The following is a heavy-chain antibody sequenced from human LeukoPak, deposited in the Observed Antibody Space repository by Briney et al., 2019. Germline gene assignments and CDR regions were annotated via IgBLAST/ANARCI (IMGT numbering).Heavy chain of an antibody. Sequence: GGSLRLSCAASGFTFSRFWMNWVRHAPGRGLEWVANIDQSGGRNNYVDSVKGRFTISRDNAKNSLFLEMSSLRADDTAVYFCARDVEGGTFDIWGQGTTVTLSS. J-gene: IGHJ3*02. CDR2: IDQSGGRN. CDR1: GFTFSRFW. D-gene: IGHD3-16*01. CDR3: ARDVEGGTFDI. V-gene: IGHV3-7*05.